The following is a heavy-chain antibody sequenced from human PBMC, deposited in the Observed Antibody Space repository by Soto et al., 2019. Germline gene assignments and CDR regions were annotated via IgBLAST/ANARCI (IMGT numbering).Heavy chain of an antibody. D-gene: IGHD2-2*01. CDR1: GGSISSYY. CDR3: ARSVVVVPAAQRRDYNWFDP. Sequence: SETLSLTCTVSGGSISSYYWSWIRQPPGKGLEWIGYIYYSGSTNYNPSLKSRVTISVDTSKNQFSLKLSSVAAADTAVYYCARSVVVVPAAQRRDYNWFDPWGQGTLVTVSS. CDR2: IYYSGST. J-gene: IGHJ5*02. V-gene: IGHV4-59*01.